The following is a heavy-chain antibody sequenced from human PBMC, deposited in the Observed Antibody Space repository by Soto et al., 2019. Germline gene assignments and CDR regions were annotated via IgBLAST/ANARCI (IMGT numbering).Heavy chain of an antibody. V-gene: IGHV4-31*01. CDR3: ARGVANGYSYCYSSFDY. J-gene: IGHJ4*02. Sequence: QVQLQESGPGLVKPSQTLSLTCTVSGGSISSGGYYWSWIRQHPGKGLEWIGYIYYSGSTYYNPSLRSQVIISVDPAKNQFSLKLSYVTAADTAVYYCARGVANGYSYCYSSFDYWGQGTLVTVSS. D-gene: IGHD5-18*01. CDR1: GGSISSGGYY. CDR2: IYYSGST.